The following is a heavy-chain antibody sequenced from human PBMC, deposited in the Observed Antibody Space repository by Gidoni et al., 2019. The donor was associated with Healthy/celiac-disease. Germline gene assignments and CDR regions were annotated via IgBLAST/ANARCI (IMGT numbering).Heavy chain of an antibody. CDR1: GCPFSAYE. J-gene: IGHJ4*02. V-gene: IGHV3-48*03. CDR3: AREGGSYRDFDY. CDR2: ISSSGSTI. D-gene: IGHD1-26*01. Sequence: EVQLVGSGGGLLQPGGPLSPSGAPPGCPFSAYEMNWVRQAPGKGLEWVSYISSSGSTIYYADSVKGRFTISRDNAKNSLYLQMNSLRAEDTAVYYCAREGGSYRDFDYWGQGTLVTVSS.